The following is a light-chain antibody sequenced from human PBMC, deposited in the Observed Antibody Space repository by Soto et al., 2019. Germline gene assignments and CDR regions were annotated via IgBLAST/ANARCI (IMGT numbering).Light chain of an antibody. Sequence: QSALTQPRSVSGSPGQSVTISCTGTSSDGGGYYYVSWYQQHPGKAPKLMIYDVSKRPSGVPDRFSGSKSGNTASLTVSGLQVEDEAYYYRCSYAGSYTLVFGGGTKVTVL. CDR2: DVS. V-gene: IGLV2-11*01. J-gene: IGLJ2*01. CDR3: CSYAGSYTLV. CDR1: SSDGGGYYY.